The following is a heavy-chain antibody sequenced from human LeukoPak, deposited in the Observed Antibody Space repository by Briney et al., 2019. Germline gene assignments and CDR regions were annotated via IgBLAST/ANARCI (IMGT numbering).Heavy chain of an antibody. V-gene: IGHV3-48*01. CDR1: GFTFSSYS. CDR2: ISSSSSTI. Sequence: GGSLRLSCAASGFTFSSYSMNWVRQAPGKGLEWVSYISSSSSTIYYADSVKGRFTISRDNAKNSLYLQMNSLRAEDTAGYYCAREVSGGTYYYYYYMDVWGKGTTVTVSS. J-gene: IGHJ6*03. D-gene: IGHD1-1*01. CDR3: AREVSGGTYYYYYYMDV.